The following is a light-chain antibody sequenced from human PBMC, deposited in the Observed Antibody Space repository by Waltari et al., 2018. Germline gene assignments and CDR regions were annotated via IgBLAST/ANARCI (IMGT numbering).Light chain of an antibody. CDR1: SSNIGAGYD. Sequence: QSVLTQPPSVSGAPGPRVTISCTGSSSNIGAGYDVPWYQQLPGTAPKLLSYGNSNRPSGVPDRFSGSKSGTSASLAITGLQAEDEADYYCQSYDSSLSGSVFGGGTKLTVL. CDR2: GNS. J-gene: IGLJ3*02. V-gene: IGLV1-40*01. CDR3: QSYDSSLSGSV.